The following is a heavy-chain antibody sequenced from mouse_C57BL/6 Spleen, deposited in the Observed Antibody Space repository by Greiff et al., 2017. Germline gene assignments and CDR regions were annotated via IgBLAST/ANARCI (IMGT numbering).Heavy chain of an antibody. D-gene: IGHD2-5*01. J-gene: IGHJ2*01. CDR1: GFTFSDYG. CDR3: ARGDSNY. Sequence: EVHLVEYGGGFVPPVFSLKLSCAASGFTFSDYGMHWVRQAPEKGLEWVAYISSGSSTIYYADTVKGRFTISRDNAKNTLFLQMTSLRSEDTAMYYCARGDSNYWGQGTTLTVSS. CDR2: ISSGSSTI. V-gene: IGHV5-17*01.